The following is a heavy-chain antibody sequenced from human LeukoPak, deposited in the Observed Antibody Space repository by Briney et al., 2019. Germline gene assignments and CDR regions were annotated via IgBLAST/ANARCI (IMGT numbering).Heavy chain of an antibody. J-gene: IGHJ4*02. V-gene: IGHV4-59*08. Sequence: SETLSLTCTVSGGSISSSYWSWIRQPPGKGLEWIGYIYYTGSTNYNPPLKSRVTISVDTSKNQFSLRLSSVTAADTAVYYCARLGYTYGPFDYWGQGTLVTVSS. D-gene: IGHD5-18*01. CDR3: ARLGYTYGPFDY. CDR1: GGSISSSY. CDR2: IYYTGST.